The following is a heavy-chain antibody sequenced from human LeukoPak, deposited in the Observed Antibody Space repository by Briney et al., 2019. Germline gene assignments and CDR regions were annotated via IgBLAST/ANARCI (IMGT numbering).Heavy chain of an antibody. CDR2: INHSGST. CDR1: GGSFSGYY. CDR3: ARGTAYDFWSGLFSNFDY. D-gene: IGHD3-3*01. Sequence: PSETLSLTCAVYGGSFSGYYWSWIRQPPGKGLEWIWEINHSGSTNYNPSLKSRVTISVDTSKNQFSLKLSSVTAADTAVYYCARGTAYDFWSGLFSNFDYWGQGTLVTVSS. J-gene: IGHJ4*02. V-gene: IGHV4-34*01.